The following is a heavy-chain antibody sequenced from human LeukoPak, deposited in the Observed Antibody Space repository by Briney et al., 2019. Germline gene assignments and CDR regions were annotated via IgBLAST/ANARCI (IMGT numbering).Heavy chain of an antibody. CDR1: GYTLTELS. Sequence: ASVKVSCKVSGYTLTELSMHWVRQAPGKGLEWMGGFDPEDGETIYAQKFQGRVTMTEDTSTDTAYMELSSLRSEDTAVYYCATRRPALYDSSRYRFDYWGQGTLVTVSS. V-gene: IGHV1-24*01. D-gene: IGHD3-22*01. CDR2: FDPEDGET. CDR3: ATRRPALYDSSRYRFDY. J-gene: IGHJ4*02.